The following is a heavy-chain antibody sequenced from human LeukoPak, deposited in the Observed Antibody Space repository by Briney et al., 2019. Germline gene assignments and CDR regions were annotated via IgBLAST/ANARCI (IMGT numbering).Heavy chain of an antibody. D-gene: IGHD2-21*02. J-gene: IGHJ4*02. CDR3: ARGTATAIDY. CDR2: ISWNSGSI. CDR1: GFTFDDYA. V-gene: IGHV3-9*01. Sequence: PGRSLRLSCAASGFTFDDYAMHWVRQAPGKGLEWVSGISWNSGSIGYADSVKGRFTISRDNAKNSLYLQMNSLRAEDTAVYYCARGTATAIDYWGQGTLVTVSS.